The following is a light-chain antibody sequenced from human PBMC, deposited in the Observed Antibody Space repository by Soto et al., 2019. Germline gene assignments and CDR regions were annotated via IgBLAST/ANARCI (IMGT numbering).Light chain of an antibody. Sequence: DIQMTQSPSSLSASVGDRVTITCRASQDINNFLAWFQQKPGKAPKTLIYGASRLHSGVPSRLSGSGSVTDFTLTISSLHPDDLASYYCQPYDGYPRTVVQGKRLEI. CDR1: QDINNF. J-gene: IGKJ5*01. CDR2: GAS. V-gene: IGKV1-16*01. CDR3: QPYDGYPRT.